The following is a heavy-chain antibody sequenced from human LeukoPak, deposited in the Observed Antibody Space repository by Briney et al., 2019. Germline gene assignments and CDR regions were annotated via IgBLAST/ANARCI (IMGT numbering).Heavy chain of an antibody. J-gene: IGHJ4*02. CDR2: INPNSGGT. V-gene: IGHV1-2*02. D-gene: IGHD2-2*01. CDR3: AREGRYCSSTSCYLGFDY. CDR1: GYTSTGYY. Sequence: ASVKASCKASGYTSTGYYMHWVRQAPGQGLEWMGWINPNSGGTNYAQKFQGRVTMTRDTSISTAYMELSRLRSDDTAVYYCAREGRYCSSTSCYLGFDYWGQGTLVTVSS.